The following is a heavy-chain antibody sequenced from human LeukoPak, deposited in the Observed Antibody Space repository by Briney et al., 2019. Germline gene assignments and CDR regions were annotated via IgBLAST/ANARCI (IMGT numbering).Heavy chain of an antibody. D-gene: IGHD3-22*01. Sequence: SETLSLTCAVYGGSFSDYWWTWIRQPPGKGLEWIGEINHSGSTNYNPSLKSRVTISVDTSKNQFSLKLSSVTAADTAVYYCARLSYYYDSSGYYGRDYYYYYMDVWGKGTTVTISS. V-gene: IGHV4-34*01. J-gene: IGHJ6*03. CDR3: ARLSYYYDSSGYYGRDYYYYYMDV. CDR2: INHSGST. CDR1: GGSFSDYW.